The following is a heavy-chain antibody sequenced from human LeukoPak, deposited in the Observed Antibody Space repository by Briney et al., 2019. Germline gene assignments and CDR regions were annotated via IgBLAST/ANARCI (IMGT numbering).Heavy chain of an antibody. CDR2: IKHSGST. CDR3: ARGQSGYGISTVDY. Sequence: SEPLSLTCAVHGGSFSGYYWSWIPQPPGKGLEWIGEIKHSGSTNYNPSLKSRVTISVDTSKNQFSLKLSSVTAADTAVYYCARGQSGYGISTVDYRGQGTLVTVSS. D-gene: IGHD5-12*01. V-gene: IGHV4-34*01. CDR1: GGSFSGYY. J-gene: IGHJ4*02.